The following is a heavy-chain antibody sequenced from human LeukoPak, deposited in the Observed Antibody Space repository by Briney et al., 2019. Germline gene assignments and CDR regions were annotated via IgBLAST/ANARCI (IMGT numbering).Heavy chain of an antibody. J-gene: IGHJ5*02. CDR2: IYYSGST. V-gene: IGHV4-59*12. Sequence: SETLSLTCTVSGGSISSYYWSWIRQPPGKGLEWIGSIYYSGSTYYDPSLKSRVTISVDTSKNQFSLKLTSVTAADMAVYYCARRGYYYDSSRFDPWGQGTLVTVSS. D-gene: IGHD3-22*01. CDR3: ARRGYYYDSSRFDP. CDR1: GGSISSYY.